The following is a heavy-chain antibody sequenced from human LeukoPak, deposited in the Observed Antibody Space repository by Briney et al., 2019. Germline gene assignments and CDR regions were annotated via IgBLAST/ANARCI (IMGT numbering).Heavy chain of an antibody. Sequence: GASVKVSCKASGYTFTGYYMHWVRQAPGQGLEWMGWINPNSGGTNYAQKLQGRVTMTTDTSTSTAYMELRSLRSDDTAVYYCARFRGETLYYFDYWGQGTLVTVSS. D-gene: IGHD4-17*01. J-gene: IGHJ4*02. CDR1: GYTFTGYY. CDR3: ARFRGETLYYFDY. V-gene: IGHV1-2*02. CDR2: INPNSGGT.